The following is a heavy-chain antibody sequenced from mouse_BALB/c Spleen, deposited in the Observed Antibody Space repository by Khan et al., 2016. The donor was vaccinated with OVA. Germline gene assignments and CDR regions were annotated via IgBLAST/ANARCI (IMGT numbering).Heavy chain of an antibody. CDR3: ARRVITTGAWFAY. D-gene: IGHD2-4*01. Sequence: EVQLQESGAELVKPGASVKLSCTASGFNIKDTYMHWVKQRPEQGLEWIGRIDPANVNTKFDPKFQGKATLTTDTSSNTAYLQLSSLTSEDTAVYYCARRVITTGAWFAYWGQGTLVTVSA. CDR1: GFNIKDTY. V-gene: IGHV14-3*02. CDR2: IDPANVNT. J-gene: IGHJ3*01.